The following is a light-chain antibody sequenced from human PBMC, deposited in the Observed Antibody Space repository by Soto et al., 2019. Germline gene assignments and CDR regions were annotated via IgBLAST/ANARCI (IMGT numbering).Light chain of an antibody. V-gene: IGLV2-14*01. CDR1: SSDVGGYGY. CDR3: NSYTSKSTGV. Sequence: QSALTQPASVSGSPGQSITISCTGTSSDVGGYGYVSWYQQHPGKAPKLIIYEVSNRPSGVSNRFSGSKSGNTASLTISGLQAEYEADYYCNSYTSKSTGVFGTGTKLTVL. CDR2: EVS. J-gene: IGLJ1*01.